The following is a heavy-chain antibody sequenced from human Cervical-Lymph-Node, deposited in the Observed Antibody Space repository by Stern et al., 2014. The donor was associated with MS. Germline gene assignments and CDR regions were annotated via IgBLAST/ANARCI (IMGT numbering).Heavy chain of an antibody. V-gene: IGHV1-69*01. J-gene: IGHJ6*02. CDR3: ASSVGELTPEAV. CDR2: IIPMFGTA. D-gene: IGHD3-10*01. CDR1: GGTFSSYA. Sequence: VQLVESGAEVQKPGSSVWVSCKASGGTFSSYAISWVRPAPGQGLEWMGGIIPMFGTANYAQKFQGRVTITADDSTTTAYMEVSSLRSEDTAVYYCASSVGELTPEAVWGQGTTVTVFS.